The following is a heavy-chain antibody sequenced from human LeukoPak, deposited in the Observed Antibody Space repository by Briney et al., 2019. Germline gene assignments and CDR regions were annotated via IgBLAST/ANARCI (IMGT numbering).Heavy chain of an antibody. J-gene: IGHJ5*02. V-gene: IGHV4-30-2*01. CDR2: IYDRGPA. CDR3: ARSRQASGLFSS. Sequence: SQTLSLTCTVSGYAIISGGFSWNWIRQPPGKGLEWIGCIYDRGPAHYNPSLKSRFAISVDRPKNQFFLNVTSLTAADTAVYYCARSRQASGLFSSWGQGTLVVVSS. CDR1: GYAIISGGFS. D-gene: IGHD3-10*01.